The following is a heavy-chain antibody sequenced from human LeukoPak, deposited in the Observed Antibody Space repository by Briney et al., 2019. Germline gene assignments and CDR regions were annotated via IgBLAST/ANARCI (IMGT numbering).Heavy chain of an antibody. Sequence: PGGSLRLSCAASGFTFSSYSMNWVRQAPGKGLEWVSSISSSSSYIYYADSVKGRFTISRDNAKNSLYLQMNSLRAEDTAVYYCARALVPAIDAFDIWGQGTMVTVSS. D-gene: IGHD2-2*01. CDR3: ARALVPAIDAFDI. CDR2: ISSSSSYI. CDR1: GFTFSSYS. V-gene: IGHV3-21*01. J-gene: IGHJ3*02.